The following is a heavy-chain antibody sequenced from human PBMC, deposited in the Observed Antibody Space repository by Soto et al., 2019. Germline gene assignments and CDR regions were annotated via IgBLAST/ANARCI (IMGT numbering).Heavy chain of an antibody. V-gene: IGHV3-30-3*01. Sequence: GGSLRLSCAASGFTFSSYAMHWVRQAPGKGLEWVAVISYDGSNKYYADSVKGRFNISRDNSKNTLYLQMNSLRSEDTAVYYCARDWIVVVITPDAFDIWGQGTMVTVSS. CDR3: ARDWIVVVITPDAFDI. D-gene: IGHD3-22*01. J-gene: IGHJ3*02. CDR2: ISYDGSNK. CDR1: GFTFSSYA.